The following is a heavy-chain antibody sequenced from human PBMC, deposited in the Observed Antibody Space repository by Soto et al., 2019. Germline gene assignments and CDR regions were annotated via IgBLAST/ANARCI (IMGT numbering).Heavy chain of an antibody. J-gene: IGHJ4*02. CDR3: VKAPDDNDYVWGTYLDY. CDR2: IIGSGGST. CDR1: GFTFNNYA. V-gene: IGHV3-23*01. D-gene: IGHD3-16*02. Sequence: GGSLRLSCEGAGFTFNNYAMYWVRQAPGKGLEWVGGIIGSGGSTYLADSVRGRFTISRDNSKNTLSLQMNSLTVEDTAVYYCVKAPDDNDYVWGTYLDYWGQGTLVTVSS.